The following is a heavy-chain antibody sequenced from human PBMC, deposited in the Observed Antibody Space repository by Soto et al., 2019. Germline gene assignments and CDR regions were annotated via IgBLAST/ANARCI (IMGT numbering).Heavy chain of an antibody. J-gene: IGHJ1*01. CDR1: GGSISSSSYY. CDR3: ARLSVLMVYAMGS. V-gene: IGHV4-39*01. CDR2: IYYSGST. Sequence: QLQLQESGPGLVKPSETLSLTCTVSGGSISSSSYYWGWIRQPPGKGLEWIGSIYYSGSTYYNPSLKSRVTISVDTSKNQFSLKPSSVTAADTAVYYCARLSVLMVYAMGSWGQGTLVTVSS. D-gene: IGHD2-8*01.